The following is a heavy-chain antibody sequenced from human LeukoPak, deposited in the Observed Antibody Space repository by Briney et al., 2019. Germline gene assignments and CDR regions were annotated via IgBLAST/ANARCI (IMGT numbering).Heavy chain of an antibody. V-gene: IGHV3-23*01. CDR1: GFTFSSYG. J-gene: IGHJ4*02. CDR2: ISGPSSHT. Sequence: GGSLRLSCAASGFTFSSYGMSWVRQAPGKGLQWVSAISGPSSHTYYADSVRGRFTISRDNSRNTLYLQMKSLRAEDTAVYYCAKDFVVVPGNVNYFDYWGQGTLVTVSS. D-gene: IGHD2-21*02. CDR3: AKDFVVVPGNVNYFDY.